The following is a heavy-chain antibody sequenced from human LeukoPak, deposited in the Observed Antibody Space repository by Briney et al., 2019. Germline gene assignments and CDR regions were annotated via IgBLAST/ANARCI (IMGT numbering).Heavy chain of an antibody. Sequence: SETLSLTCTVSGGSISTSSYYWGWIRQPPGKGLEWIGYIYYSGSTNYNPSLKSRVTISVDTSKNQFSLKLSSVTAADTAVYYRARGVPDSSGYYFDYWGQGTLVTVSS. J-gene: IGHJ4*02. CDR3: ARGVPDSSGYYFDY. D-gene: IGHD3-22*01. V-gene: IGHV4-61*05. CDR2: IYYSGST. CDR1: GGSISTSSYY.